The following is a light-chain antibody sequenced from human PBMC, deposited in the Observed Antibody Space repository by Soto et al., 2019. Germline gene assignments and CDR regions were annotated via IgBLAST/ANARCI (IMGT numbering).Light chain of an antibody. Sequence: EIVMTQSPATLSVSPGERATLSCRASQRVSSGYVAWYQQKPGQAPRLLIYGASNRATGIPARFSGSGSGTEFTLTISSLQSEDFAVYYCQQYNNWPPWTFGQGTKVDIK. V-gene: IGKV3-15*01. CDR1: QRVSSG. CDR2: GAS. CDR3: QQYNNWPPWT. J-gene: IGKJ1*01.